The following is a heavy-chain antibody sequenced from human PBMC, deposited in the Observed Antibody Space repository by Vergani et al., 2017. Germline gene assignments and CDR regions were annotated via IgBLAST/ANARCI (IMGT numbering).Heavy chain of an antibody. CDR1: GGPFTSYH. J-gene: IGHJ6*03. CDR3: ARVNTETNGHLYYYYYMDV. D-gene: IGHD4-11*01. CDR2: IDHTGRP. V-gene: IGHV4-34*01. Sequence: QVQLQQWGGGLLKPSETLSLTCVVNGGPFTSYHWTWIRQSPGEGREWVGDIDHTGRPDYNPSLKRRLTMSVDKSRNQFSLTHNSVTATDTAIYFCARVNTETNGHLYYYYYMDVWGQGTAVTVS.